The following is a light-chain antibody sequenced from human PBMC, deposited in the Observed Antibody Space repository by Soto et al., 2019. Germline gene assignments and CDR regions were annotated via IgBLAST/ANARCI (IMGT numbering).Light chain of an antibody. Sequence: DIVMTQSPDSLAVSLVERATVNWKSSESLLDSSNDYNYLSWYQQKPGQPPKLLIYWASTRESGVPDRFSGSGSGTDFTLTISSLQAEDVAVYYCQQVYSSPITFGRGTRLEIK. CDR2: WAS. V-gene: IGKV4-1*01. J-gene: IGKJ5*01. CDR1: ESLLDSSNDYNY. CDR3: QQVYSSPIT.